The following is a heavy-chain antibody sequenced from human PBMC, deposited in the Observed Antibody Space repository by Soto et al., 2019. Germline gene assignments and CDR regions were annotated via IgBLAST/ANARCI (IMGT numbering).Heavy chain of an antibody. CDR2: IKQDGSEK. Sequence: PGGSLRLSCAASGFTVSISWMNWGRHAPGKGLEWVANIKQDGSEKFYVDSVKGRFTISRDNAKNSLYLQMNSLRAEDTAVYYCARDIKTTAIKYYYYGLDVWGQGTTVTVSS. CDR3: ARDIKTTAIKYYYYGLDV. V-gene: IGHV3-7*01. D-gene: IGHD4-4*01. J-gene: IGHJ6*02. CDR1: GFTVSISW.